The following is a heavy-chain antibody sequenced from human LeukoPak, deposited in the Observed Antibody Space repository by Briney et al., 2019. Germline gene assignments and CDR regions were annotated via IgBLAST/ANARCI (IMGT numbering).Heavy chain of an antibody. Sequence: ASVKVSCKASGYTFTGYYMHWVRQAPGQGLEWIGWINPNSGGTNYAQKFQGRVTMTRDTSISTAYMELSRLRSDDTAVYYCARSWDTVADAFDIWGQGTMVTVSS. J-gene: IGHJ3*02. CDR3: ARSWDTVADAFDI. CDR2: INPNSGGT. CDR1: GYTFTGYY. V-gene: IGHV1-2*02. D-gene: IGHD4-17*01.